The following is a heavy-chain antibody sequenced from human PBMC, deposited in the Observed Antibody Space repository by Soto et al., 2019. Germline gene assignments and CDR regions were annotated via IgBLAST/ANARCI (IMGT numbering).Heavy chain of an antibody. J-gene: IGHJ6*02. CDR3: AREPVDIVVVPAAPEYYGMDV. V-gene: IGHV4-30-4*01. Sequence: PSETLSLTCTVSGGSISSGDYYWSWIRQPPGKGLEWIGYIYYSGSTYYNPSLKSRVTISVDTSKNQFSLKLGSVTAADTAVYYCAREPVDIVVVPAAPEYYGMDVWGQGTTVTVSS. CDR2: IYYSGST. CDR1: GGSISSGDYY. D-gene: IGHD2-2*01.